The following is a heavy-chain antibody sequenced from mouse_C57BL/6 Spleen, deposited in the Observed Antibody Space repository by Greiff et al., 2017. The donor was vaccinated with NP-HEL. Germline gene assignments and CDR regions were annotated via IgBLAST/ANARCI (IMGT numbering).Heavy chain of an antibody. CDR3: AREDGNPYYFDY. CDR1: GYTFTSYW. D-gene: IGHD2-1*01. Sequence: VQLQQPGAELVRPGTSVKLSCKASGYTFTSYWMHWVKQRPGQGLEWIGVIDPSDSYTNYNQKFKGKATLTVDTSSSTAYMQLSSLTSEDSAVYYCAREDGNPYYFDYWGQGTTLTVSS. CDR2: IDPSDSYT. V-gene: IGHV1-59*01. J-gene: IGHJ2*01.